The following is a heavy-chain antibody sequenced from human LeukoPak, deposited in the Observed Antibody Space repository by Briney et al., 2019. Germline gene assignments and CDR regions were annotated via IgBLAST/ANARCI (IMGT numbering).Heavy chain of an antibody. CDR1: GGTFSSYA. Sequence: SVKVSCKASGGTFSSYAISWVRQAPGQGLVWMGGIIPIFGTANYAQKFQGRVTITADESTSTAYMELSSLRSEDTAVYYCARGRVLTGYFSYNWFDPWGQGTLVTVSS. J-gene: IGHJ5*02. D-gene: IGHD3-9*01. CDR3: ARGRVLTGYFSYNWFDP. V-gene: IGHV1-69*01. CDR2: IIPIFGTA.